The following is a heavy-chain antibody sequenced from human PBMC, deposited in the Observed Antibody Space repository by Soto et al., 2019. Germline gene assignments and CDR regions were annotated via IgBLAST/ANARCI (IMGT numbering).Heavy chain of an antibody. J-gene: IGHJ4*02. V-gene: IGHV3-33*01. Sequence: QVQLVESGGGVVQPGRSLRLSCAASGFTFSSYGMHWVRQAPGKGLEWVAVIWYDGSNKYYADSVKGRFTISRDNSKNTLYLQMNSLRAEDTAVYYCARDDHYYDRSGYSYYFDYWGQGTLVTVSS. CDR3: ARDDHYYDRSGYSYYFDY. D-gene: IGHD3-22*01. CDR2: IWYDGSNK. CDR1: GFTFSSYG.